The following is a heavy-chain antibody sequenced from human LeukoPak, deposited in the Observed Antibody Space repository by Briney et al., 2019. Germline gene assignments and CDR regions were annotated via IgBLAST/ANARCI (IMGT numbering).Heavy chain of an antibody. CDR3: AKSGGYGLIDY. CDR2: IYTSGST. D-gene: IGHD6-25*01. Sequence: PSGTLSLTCTVSGGSISSGSYYWSWIRQPAGKGLEWIGRIYTSGSTNYNPSLKSRVTISVDTSKNQVSLKMSSVTAADTAVYYCAKSGGYGLIDYWGQGTLVTVSS. V-gene: IGHV4-61*02. CDR1: GGSISSGSYY. J-gene: IGHJ4*01.